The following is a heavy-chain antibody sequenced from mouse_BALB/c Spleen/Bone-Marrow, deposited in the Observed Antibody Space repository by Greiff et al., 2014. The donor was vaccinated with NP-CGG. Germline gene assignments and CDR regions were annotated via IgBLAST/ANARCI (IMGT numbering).Heavy chain of an antibody. V-gene: IGHV14-3*02. CDR2: IDPANGIT. CDR3: ASSGNYEGGAMDY. CDR1: GFNIKDTF. Sequence: EVQLVESGAELVKPGASVKLSCTASGFNIKDTFMHWMKQRPEQGLEWNGRIDPANGITKYDPKFQGKATITTDTSSNTAYLQLSSLTSEDTAVVYCASSGNYEGGAMDYWGQGTSVTVSS. D-gene: IGHD2-1*01. J-gene: IGHJ4*01.